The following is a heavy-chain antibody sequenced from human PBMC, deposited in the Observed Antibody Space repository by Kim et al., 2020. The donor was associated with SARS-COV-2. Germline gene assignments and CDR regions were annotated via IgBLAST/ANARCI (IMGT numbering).Heavy chain of an antibody. Sequence: GGSLRLSCAASGFTVSSNYMSWVRRAPGKGLEWVSVIYSGGSTYYADSVKGRFTISRDNSKNTLYLQMNSLRAEDTAVYYCARDISRYYYDSSGYWYWGQGTLVTVSS. CDR2: IYSGGST. D-gene: IGHD3-22*01. CDR1: GFTVSSNY. V-gene: IGHV3-66*01. J-gene: IGHJ4*02. CDR3: ARDISRYYYDSSGYWY.